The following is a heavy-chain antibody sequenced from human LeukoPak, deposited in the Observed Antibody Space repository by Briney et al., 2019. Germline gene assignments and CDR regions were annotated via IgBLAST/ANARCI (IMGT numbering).Heavy chain of an antibody. CDR3: ARDLSIRAATTFYYFDY. Sequence: GGSLRLSCAASGFTFSSYAMHWVRQAPGKGLEWVAVISYDGSNKYYADSVKGRFTISRDNSKNTLYLQMNSLRAEDTAVYYCARDLSIRAATTFYYFDYWGQGTLVTVSS. CDR2: ISYDGSNK. CDR1: GFTFSSYA. J-gene: IGHJ4*02. D-gene: IGHD4-17*01. V-gene: IGHV3-30-3*01.